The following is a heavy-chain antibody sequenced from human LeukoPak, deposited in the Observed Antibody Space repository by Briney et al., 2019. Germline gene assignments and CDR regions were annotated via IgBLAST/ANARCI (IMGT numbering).Heavy chain of an antibody. D-gene: IGHD3-22*01. CDR2: IGSSGSTI. CDR1: RFTFDYYY. V-gene: IGHV3-11*01. CDR3: AKDKDSSGYYYDY. Sequence: SGGSLRLSCAASRFTFDYYYMTWIRQAPGKGLEWVSYIGSSGSTIDYAESVKGRFTISRDNAKNSLYLQMNSLRAEDTALYYCAKDKDSSGYYYDYWGQGTLVTVSS. J-gene: IGHJ4*02.